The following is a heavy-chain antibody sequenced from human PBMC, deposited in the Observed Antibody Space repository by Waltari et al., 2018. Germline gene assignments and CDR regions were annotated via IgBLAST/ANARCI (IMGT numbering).Heavy chain of an antibody. J-gene: IGHJ4*02. V-gene: IGHV4-4*09. D-gene: IGHD2-21*01. Sequence: QVQLQESGPGLVKPSETLSLTCTVSGGSISSYYWSWIRQPPGKGLEWIGYIYTSGSTNYNPSLKSRVTISVDTSKNQFSLKLSSVTAEDTAVYYCARGDCGGDCYSYYFDYWGQGTLVTVSS. CDR1: GGSISSYY. CDR2: IYTSGST. CDR3: ARGDCGGDCYSYYFDY.